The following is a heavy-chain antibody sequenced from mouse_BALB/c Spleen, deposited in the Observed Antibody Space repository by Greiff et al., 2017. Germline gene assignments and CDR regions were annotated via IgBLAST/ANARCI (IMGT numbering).Heavy chain of an antibody. CDR1: GFTFSSFG. Sequence: EVQLVESGGGLVQPGGSRKLSCAASGFTFSSFGMHWVRQAPEKGLEWVAYISSGSSTIYYADTVKGRFTISRDNPKNTLFLQMTSLRSEDTAMYYCARALDYWVQGTSVTVSS. J-gene: IGHJ4*01. V-gene: IGHV5-17*02. CDR3: ARALDY. CDR2: ISSGSSTI.